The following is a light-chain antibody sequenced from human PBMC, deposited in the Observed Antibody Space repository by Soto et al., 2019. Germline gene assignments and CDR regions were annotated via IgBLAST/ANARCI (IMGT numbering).Light chain of an antibody. CDR3: HQLNSYPHS. V-gene: IGKV1-9*01. Sequence: IQLTQSPSSLSASVGDRVTITCRASQDISNSLAWYQQKPGNAPKLLIYAASTLESGVPSRFGGSGSGTDFTLTISSLQPEDFATYYCHQLNSYPHSFGQGTRLEIK. J-gene: IGKJ5*01. CDR1: QDISNS. CDR2: AAS.